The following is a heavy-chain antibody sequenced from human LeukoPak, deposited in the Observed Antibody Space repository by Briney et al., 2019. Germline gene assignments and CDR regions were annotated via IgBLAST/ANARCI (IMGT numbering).Heavy chain of an antibody. Sequence: SETLSLTCTVSGGSISSYYWSWIRQPPGKGLEWIGYIYYSGSTNYNPSLKSRVTISVDTSKNQFSLKLSSVTAADTAVYYCAGVGATGGDAFDIRGQGTMVTVSS. CDR3: AGVGATGGDAFDI. D-gene: IGHD1-26*01. V-gene: IGHV4-59*01. J-gene: IGHJ3*02. CDR1: GGSISSYY. CDR2: IYYSGST.